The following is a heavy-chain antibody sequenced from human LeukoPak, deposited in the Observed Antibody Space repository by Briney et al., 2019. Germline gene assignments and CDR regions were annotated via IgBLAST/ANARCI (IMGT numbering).Heavy chain of an antibody. D-gene: IGHD3-16*01. CDR2: VYNSGST. CDR1: GGSTSSHF. V-gene: IGHV4-59*08. J-gene: IGHJ3*01. CDR3: ARDDYGVFDAFDV. Sequence: SETLSLTCTVSGGSTSSHFWTWIRQPPGKGLEWLGYVYNSGSTNYNPSLQSRVTMTLDASKNQFYLQLTSVTAADTAGYFCARDDYGVFDAFDVWGQGTVVTVSS.